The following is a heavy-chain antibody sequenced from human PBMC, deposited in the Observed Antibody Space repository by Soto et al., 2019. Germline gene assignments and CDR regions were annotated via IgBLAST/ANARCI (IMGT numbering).Heavy chain of an antibody. CDR2: ISAYNGNT. CDR3: ARDNGFGESDV. D-gene: IGHD3-10*01. CDR1: GYSFTSYG. Sequence: QVQLVQSGAEVKKPGASVKVSCKASGYSFTSYGISWVRQAPGQGLEWMGWISAYNGNTNYAQKLQGIGTMTTHTATSTAYMELSSLRSDDTAVYYCARDNGFGESDVWGQGTTVTVSS. V-gene: IGHV1-18*01. J-gene: IGHJ6*02.